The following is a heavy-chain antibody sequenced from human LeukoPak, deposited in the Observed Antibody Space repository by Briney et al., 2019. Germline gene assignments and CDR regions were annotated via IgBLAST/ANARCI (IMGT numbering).Heavy chain of an antibody. CDR3: AKDRYGSWYGLDY. V-gene: IGHV3-23*01. J-gene: IGHJ4*02. Sequence: GGSLRLSCAASGFTFSSYAMSWVRQAPGKGLEWVSAISGSGGSTYYADSVKGRFTIFRDNSKNTLYLQMNSLRAEDTAVYYCAKDRYGSWYGLDYWGQGTLVTVSS. CDR1: GFTFSSYA. D-gene: IGHD6-13*01. CDR2: ISGSGGST.